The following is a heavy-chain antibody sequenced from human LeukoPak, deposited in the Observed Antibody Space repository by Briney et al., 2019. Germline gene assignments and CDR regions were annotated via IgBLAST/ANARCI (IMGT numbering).Heavy chain of an antibody. J-gene: IGHJ4*02. D-gene: IGHD6-19*01. CDR1: GSTFSSYG. Sequence: PGRSLRLSCAASGSTFSSYGMNCVRQAPGRGLEWGAVISYDVNSKYYADSVKGRFTISRDNSKNTLYLQMNSLRAEGTAVYYCARDRAAVAGTWSYFDYWGQGTLVTVSS. CDR2: ISYDVNSK. CDR3: ARDRAAVAGTWSYFDY. V-gene: IGHV3-30*03.